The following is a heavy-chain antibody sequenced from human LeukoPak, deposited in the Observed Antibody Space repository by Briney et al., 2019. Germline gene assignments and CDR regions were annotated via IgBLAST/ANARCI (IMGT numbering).Heavy chain of an antibody. CDR1: GGSISSGGYY. D-gene: IGHD2-2*01. CDR2: IYYSGST. V-gene: IGHV4-31*03. J-gene: IGHJ4*02. Sequence: SETLSLTCTVSGGSISSGGYYWSWIRQHPGKGLEWIGYIYYSGSTYYNPSLKSRVTISVDTSKNQFSLKLSSVTAADTAVYYCARVPIVVVPAATHFDYWGQGTLVTVSS. CDR3: ARVPIVVVPAATHFDY.